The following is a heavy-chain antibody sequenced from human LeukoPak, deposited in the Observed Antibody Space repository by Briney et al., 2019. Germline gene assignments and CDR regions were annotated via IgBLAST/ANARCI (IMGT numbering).Heavy chain of an antibody. CDR2: INHSGST. CDR1: GGSFSGYY. Sequence: SETLSLTCAVYGGSFSGYYWSWIRQPPGKGLEWIGEINHSGSTNYNPSLKSRVTISVDTSKNQFSLKLSSVTDADTAVYYCARVGVTTVTPSDAFDIWGQGTMVTVSS. D-gene: IGHD4-17*01. J-gene: IGHJ3*02. V-gene: IGHV4-34*01. CDR3: ARVGVTTVTPSDAFDI.